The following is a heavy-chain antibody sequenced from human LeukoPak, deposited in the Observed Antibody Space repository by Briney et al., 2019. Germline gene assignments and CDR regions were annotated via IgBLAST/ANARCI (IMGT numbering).Heavy chain of an antibody. CDR1: GFTFSSYE. J-gene: IGHJ1*01. CDR3: ARGGTLEYFQH. V-gene: IGHV3-48*03. CDR2: ISSSGSTI. Sequence: PGGSLTLSCAASGFTFSSYEMNWVRQAPGKGLEWVSYISSSGSTIYYADSVKGRFTISRDKAKNSLYLQMNSLRAEDTAVYYCARGGTLEYFQHWGQGTLVTVSS.